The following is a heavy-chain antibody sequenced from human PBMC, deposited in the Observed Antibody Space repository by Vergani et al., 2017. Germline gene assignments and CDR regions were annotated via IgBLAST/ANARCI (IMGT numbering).Heavy chain of an antibody. D-gene: IGHD1-1*01. Sequence: VQLVESGGGLVKPGRSLRLSCVVSGFTSSYYGMHWVRQAPGKGLEWVAVISYDGTQKYYADSVKGRFTISRDNSKSTLYLQMYSRRTDDTAVYYCATKSCGTPGCQIGYFREWGQGTLVTVSS. J-gene: IGHJ1*01. CDR2: ISYDGTQK. V-gene: IGHV3-30*03. CDR3: ATKSCGTPGCQIGYFRE. CDR1: GFTSSYYG.